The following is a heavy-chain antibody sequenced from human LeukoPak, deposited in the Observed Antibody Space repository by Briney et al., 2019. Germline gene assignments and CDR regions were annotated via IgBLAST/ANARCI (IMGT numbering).Heavy chain of an antibody. J-gene: IGHJ4*02. CDR1: GGSISSYY. CDR2: IYYSGST. D-gene: IGHD6-13*01. V-gene: IGHV4-59*01. Sequence: SETLSLTCTVSGGSISSYYWSWIRQPPGKGLEGIGYIYYSGSTNYNPSLKSRVTISVDTSKNQFSLKLSSVTAADTAVYYCAREQQLVPNYFDYWGQGTLVTVSS. CDR3: AREQQLVPNYFDY.